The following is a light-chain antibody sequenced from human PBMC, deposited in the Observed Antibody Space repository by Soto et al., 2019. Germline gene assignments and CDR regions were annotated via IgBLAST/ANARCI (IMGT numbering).Light chain of an antibody. CDR3: QQYNNWPS. CDR1: QSVSSSY. J-gene: IGKJ5*01. V-gene: IGKV3D-15*01. Sequence: EIVMTQSPATLSVSPGERATLSCRASQSVSSSYLAWYQQKPGQAPRLLIYGASSGATGIPDRFSGSGSGTEFTLTIRSLQSEDFAVYFWQQYNNWPSFGQGTRLEIK. CDR2: GAS.